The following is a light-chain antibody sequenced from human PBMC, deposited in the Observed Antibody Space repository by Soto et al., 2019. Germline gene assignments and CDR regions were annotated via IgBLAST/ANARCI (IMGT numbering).Light chain of an antibody. CDR1: QSISRW. CDR2: DVS. J-gene: IGKJ2*01. CDR3: QQYNFYPYT. V-gene: IGKV1-5*01. Sequence: DIQMTQSPSTLSASVGDRVTITCRASQSISRWLAWYHQKPGKAPKLLISDVSTLQSGVPSRFSGSGSGTEFTLTISSRQPDDFSTYYCQQYNFYPYTFGQGTKLEI.